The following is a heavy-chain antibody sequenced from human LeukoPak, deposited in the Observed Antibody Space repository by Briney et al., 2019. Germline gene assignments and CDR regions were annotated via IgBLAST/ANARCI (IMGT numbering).Heavy chain of an antibody. CDR3: ARDLHWLYNSSLHVWFDP. J-gene: IGHJ5*02. V-gene: IGHV3-33*01. CDR1: GFTFNTYG. CDR2: IWHDGSNK. D-gene: IGHD6-13*01. Sequence: GGSLRLSCVASGFTFNTYGMHWVRQAPGKGLEWVAVIWHDGSNKYYGDSVNGRFTVSRDNSKNTLYLQMDSLRAEDTAIYYCARDLHWLYNSSLHVWFDPWGQGTLVTVSS.